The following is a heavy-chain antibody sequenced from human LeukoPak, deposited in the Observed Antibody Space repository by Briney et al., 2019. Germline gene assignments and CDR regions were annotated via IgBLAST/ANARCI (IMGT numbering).Heavy chain of an antibody. CDR1: GGSISSYY. CDR2: IYYTGST. CDR3: ARVKAVAIYFDY. Sequence: SETLSLTCTVSGGSISSYYWSWIRQPPGKGLEWSGYIYYTGSTNYNPSLKSRVTISVDTSKNQFSLKLSSVTAADTAVYYCARVKAVAIYFDYWGQGTLVTVSS. V-gene: IGHV4-59*01. J-gene: IGHJ4*02. D-gene: IGHD6-19*01.